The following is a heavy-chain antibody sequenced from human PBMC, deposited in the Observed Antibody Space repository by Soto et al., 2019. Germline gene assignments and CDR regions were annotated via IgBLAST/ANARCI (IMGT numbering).Heavy chain of an antibody. V-gene: IGHV3-33*01. CDR3: ARDTYGSGSYYPDY. J-gene: IGHJ4*02. Sequence: GGSLRLSCAASGFTFSSYGMHWVRQAPGKGLEWVAVIWYDGSNKYYADSVKGRFTISRDNSKNTLYLQMNSLRAEDTAVYYCARDTYGSGSYYPDYWGQGTLVTVSS. D-gene: IGHD3-10*01. CDR1: GFTFSSYG. CDR2: IWYDGSNK.